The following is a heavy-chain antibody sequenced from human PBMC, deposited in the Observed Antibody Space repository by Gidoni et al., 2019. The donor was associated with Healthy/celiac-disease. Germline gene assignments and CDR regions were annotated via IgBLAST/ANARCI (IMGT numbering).Heavy chain of an antibody. J-gene: IGHJ4*02. CDR3: AKDKIPGGLGGFDY. D-gene: IGHD1-26*01. Sequence: EVPLLESGGGLVQPGGSLRLSCAASGFPFSSYAMSWVRQAPGKGLEWVSAISGSGGSTYYADSVKGRFTISRDNSKNTLYLQMNSLRAEDTAVYYCAKDKIPGGLGGFDYWGQGTLVTVSS. CDR2: ISGSGGST. V-gene: IGHV3-23*01. CDR1: GFPFSSYA.